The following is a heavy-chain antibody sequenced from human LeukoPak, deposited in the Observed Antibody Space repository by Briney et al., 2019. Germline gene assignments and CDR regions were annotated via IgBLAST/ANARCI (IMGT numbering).Heavy chain of an antibody. CDR2: ISAYNGNT. D-gene: IGHD5-12*01. CDR3: ARVWDIVATTPFDY. CDR1: GYTFTSYG. V-gene: IGHV1-18*01. Sequence: ASVKVSCKASGYTFTSYGISWVRQAPGQGLEWMGWISAYNGNTNYAQKLQGRVIMTTDTSTSTAYMELRSLRSDDTAVYYCARVWDIVATTPFDYWGQGTLVTVSS. J-gene: IGHJ4*02.